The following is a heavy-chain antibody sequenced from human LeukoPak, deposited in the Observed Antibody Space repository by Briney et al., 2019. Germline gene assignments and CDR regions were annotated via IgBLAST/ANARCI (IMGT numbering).Heavy chain of an antibody. V-gene: IGHV1-46*01. Sequence: ASVKVSRKASGYTFTSYYMHWVRQAPGQGLEWMGIINPSGGSTSYAQKFQGRVTMTRDTSTSTVYMELSSLRSEDTAVYYCARDLVVVVVTPSYGMDVWGQGTTVTVSS. CDR2: INPSGGST. CDR1: GYTFTSYY. CDR3: ARDLVVVVVTPSYGMDV. J-gene: IGHJ6*02. D-gene: IGHD2-15*01.